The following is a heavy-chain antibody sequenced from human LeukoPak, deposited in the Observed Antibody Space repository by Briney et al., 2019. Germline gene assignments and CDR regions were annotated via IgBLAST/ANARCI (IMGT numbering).Heavy chain of an antibody. Sequence: SETLSLTCAVYGGSFSGYYWSWIRQPPGKGLEWIGEINHSGSTNYNPSLKSRVTISVVTSKNQFSLKLSSVTAADTAVYYCARATAVAGGDYWGQGTLVTVSS. J-gene: IGHJ4*02. V-gene: IGHV4-34*01. CDR3: ARATAVAGGDY. D-gene: IGHD6-19*01. CDR1: GGSFSGYY. CDR2: INHSGST.